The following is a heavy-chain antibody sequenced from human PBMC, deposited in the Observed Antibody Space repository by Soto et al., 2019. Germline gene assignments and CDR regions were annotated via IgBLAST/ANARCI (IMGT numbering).Heavy chain of an antibody. CDR2: FDPEDGET. CDR3: ATVNPRDYWFAVVYLDY. CDR1: GYTLTELS. V-gene: IGHV1-24*01. Sequence: ASVKVSCKVSGYTLTELSMHWVRQAPGKGLEWMGGFDPEDGETIYAQKFQGRVTMTEDTSTDTAYMELSSLRSEDTAVYYCATVNPRDYWFAVVYLDYWGQGTLVTVSS. D-gene: IGHD3-10*01. J-gene: IGHJ4*02.